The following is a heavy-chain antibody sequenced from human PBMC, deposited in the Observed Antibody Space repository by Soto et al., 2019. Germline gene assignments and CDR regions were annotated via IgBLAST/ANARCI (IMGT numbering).Heavy chain of an antibody. J-gene: IGHJ3*01. CDR2: INVGTGYT. D-gene: IGHD3-22*01. Sequence: VHLVQSGAEVKKPGASVKVSCRASGYTFTSDAMHWVRQAPGQGLEWLGWINVGTGYTTFSQKSQGRVSITRVTYASTAYMELSSLRSEDTAIYYCARAGAWGSNYDDAAFDAWGQGTKVTVSS. CDR1: GYTFTSDA. CDR3: ARAGAWGSNYDDAAFDA. V-gene: IGHV1-3*01.